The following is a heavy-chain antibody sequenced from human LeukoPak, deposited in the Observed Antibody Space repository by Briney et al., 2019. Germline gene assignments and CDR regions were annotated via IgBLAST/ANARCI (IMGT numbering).Heavy chain of an antibody. Sequence: GGSLRLSCAASGFTFSSYEMNWVCQAPGKGPEWVSYISSSGSTIYYADSVKGRFTISRDNAKNSLYLQMNSLRAEDTAVYYCARTSAARYAFDIWGQGTMVTVSS. J-gene: IGHJ3*02. CDR2: ISSSGSTI. V-gene: IGHV3-48*03. CDR1: GFTFSSYE. CDR3: ARTSAARYAFDI. D-gene: IGHD6-6*01.